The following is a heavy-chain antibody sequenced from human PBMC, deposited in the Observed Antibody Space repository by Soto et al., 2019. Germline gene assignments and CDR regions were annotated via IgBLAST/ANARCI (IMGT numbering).Heavy chain of an antibody. Sequence: GGSLRLSCAASGFTFSSYAMSWVRQAPGKGLEWVSAISGSGGSTYYADSVKGRFTISRDNSKNTLYLQMNSLRAEDTAVYYCAKDLEGAGIHLGELSRFYYWGQGTLVTVSS. CDR3: AKDLEGAGIHLGELSRFYY. CDR2: ISGSGGST. D-gene: IGHD3-16*02. V-gene: IGHV3-23*01. J-gene: IGHJ4*02. CDR1: GFTFSSYA.